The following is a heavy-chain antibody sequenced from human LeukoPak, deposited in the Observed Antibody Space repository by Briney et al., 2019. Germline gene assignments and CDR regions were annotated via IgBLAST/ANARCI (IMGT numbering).Heavy chain of an antibody. CDR2: IYYSGST. D-gene: IGHD7-27*01. CDR1: GGSISSSNTY. CDR3: ASLLNGGVSHWFDP. J-gene: IGHJ5*02. V-gene: IGHV4-39*01. Sequence: KTSETLSLTCTVSGGSISSSNTYWGWIRQPPGKGLEWIATIYYSGSTYYNPSLKSRVTMSVDASKNQFSLKLSSVTAADTAVYYCASLLNGGVSHWFDPWGQGTLDTVSS.